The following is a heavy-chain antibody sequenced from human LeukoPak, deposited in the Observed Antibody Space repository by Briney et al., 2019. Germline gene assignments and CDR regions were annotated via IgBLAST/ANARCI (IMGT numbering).Heavy chain of an antibody. D-gene: IGHD2-2*01. CDR3: ARRVGYCSSTSCPDDYYYYYMDV. Sequence: ASVKVSCKASGYTFTGYYMHWVRQAPGQGLEWMGWISAYNGNTNYAQKLQGRVTMTTDTSTSTAYMELRSLRSDDTAVYYCARRVGYCSSTSCPDDYYYYYMDVWGKGTTVTTSS. V-gene: IGHV1-18*04. J-gene: IGHJ6*03. CDR1: GYTFTGYY. CDR2: ISAYNGNT.